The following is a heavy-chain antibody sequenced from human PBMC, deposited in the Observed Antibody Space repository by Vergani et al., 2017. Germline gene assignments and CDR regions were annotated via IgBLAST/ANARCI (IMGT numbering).Heavy chain of an antibody. CDR1: GYTFIAYY. D-gene: IGHD5-12*01. Sequence: QVQLVQSGAEVKKPGASVKVSCKASGYTFIAYYIHWVRQAPGQGLEWMGRINPNSGGAKYAQKLQGRVTMTTDTSTSTAYMELRSLRSDDTAVYYCAREVGGIKWLPKADAFDPWGQGTLVTVSS. V-gene: IGHV1-2*06. CDR3: AREVGGIKWLPKADAFDP. CDR2: INPNSGGA. J-gene: IGHJ5*02.